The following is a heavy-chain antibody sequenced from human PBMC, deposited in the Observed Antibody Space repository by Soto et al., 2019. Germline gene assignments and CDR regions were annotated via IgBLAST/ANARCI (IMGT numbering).Heavy chain of an antibody. CDR1: GGSISSGGYY. V-gene: IGHV4-31*03. J-gene: IGHJ6*03. Sequence: KPSETLSLTCTVSGGSISSGGYYWSWIRQHPGKGLEWIGYIYYSGSTYYNPSLKSRVTISVDTSKNQFSLKLSSVTAADTAVYYCARGLRFLEWLLDYYYYMDVWGKGTTVTVSS. CDR2: IYYSGST. CDR3: ARGLRFLEWLLDYYYYMDV. D-gene: IGHD3-3*01.